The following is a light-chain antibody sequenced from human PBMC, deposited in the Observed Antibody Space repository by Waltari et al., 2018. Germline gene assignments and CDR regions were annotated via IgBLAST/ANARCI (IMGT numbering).Light chain of an antibody. V-gene: IGKV3-15*01. Sequence: EIVMTQSPATLSVSPGERVTLSCRASQSVSSNLAWYQQKPGQAPRFLIHGTSTRATGIPARFSGSGSATEFTLTISSLQSEDFAVYYCQQYNNWPPTFGGGTKVEIK. J-gene: IGKJ4*01. CDR1: QSVSSN. CDR3: QQYNNWPPT. CDR2: GTS.